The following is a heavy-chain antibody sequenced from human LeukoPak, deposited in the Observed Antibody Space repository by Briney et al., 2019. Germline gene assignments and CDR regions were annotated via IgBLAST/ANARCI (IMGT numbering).Heavy chain of an antibody. V-gene: IGHV1-69*04. D-gene: IGHD2-21*02. CDR3: ARDKAGGGDGTWGY. Sequence: SVKVSCKSSGGTFSSYAISWVRPAPGQGLEWMGRIIPILGIANYAQKFQGRVTITADKSTSTAYMELSSLRSEDTAVYYCARDKAGGGDGTWGYWGQGTLVTVSS. CDR1: GGTFSSYA. J-gene: IGHJ4*02. CDR2: IIPILGIA.